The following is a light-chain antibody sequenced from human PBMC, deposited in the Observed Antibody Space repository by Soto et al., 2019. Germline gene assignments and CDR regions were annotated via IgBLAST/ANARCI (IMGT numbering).Light chain of an antibody. V-gene: IGKV1-5*03. J-gene: IGKJ2*01. Sequence: DTQMTQSPSTLSASVGDRVTITCRVSQSIGCWLAWYQQKPGKAPKLLIYKASSLQSGVPSRFSGSGSGTEFTLTISSLQPDDFATYYCQQYNIYSPYTFGQGTRLAIK. CDR3: QQYNIYSPYT. CDR1: QSIGCW. CDR2: KAS.